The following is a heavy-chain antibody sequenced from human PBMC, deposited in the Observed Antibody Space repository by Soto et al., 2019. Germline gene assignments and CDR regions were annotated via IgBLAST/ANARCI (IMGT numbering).Heavy chain of an antibody. D-gene: IGHD2-8*01. CDR2: IYWDYDK. V-gene: IGHV2-5*02. J-gene: IGHJ1*01. CDR3: ARTGPFCTTGVCYTERHFQQ. CDR1: GFSLSTSGVG. Sequence: QITLKESGPTLVKPTQTLPLTCTFSGFSLSTSGVGVGWIRQPPGKALEWLAPIYWDYDKHHSPSLKSRLTTTQHTPKNPVVHTLTNMDPVDTATYYCARTGPFCTTGVCYTERHFQQWGQGTLVTVSS.